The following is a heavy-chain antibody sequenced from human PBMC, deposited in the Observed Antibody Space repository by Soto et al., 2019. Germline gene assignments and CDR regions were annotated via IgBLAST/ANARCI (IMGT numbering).Heavy chain of an antibody. D-gene: IGHD3-10*01. J-gene: IGHJ5*02. V-gene: IGHV4-34*01. CDR2: INHSGST. CDR3: ARGQLLWFGAVTRFDP. Sequence: SETLSLTCAVYGGSFSGYYWSWIRQPPGKGLEWIGEINHSGSTNYNPSLKSRVTISVDTSKNQFSLKLSSVTAADTAVYYCARGQLLWFGAVTRFDPWGQGTLVTVSS. CDR1: GGSFSGYY.